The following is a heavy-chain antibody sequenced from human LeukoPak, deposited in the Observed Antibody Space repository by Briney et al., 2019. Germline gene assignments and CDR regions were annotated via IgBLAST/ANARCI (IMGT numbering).Heavy chain of an antibody. CDR1: GGTFSRFY. J-gene: IGHJ3*02. D-gene: IGHD2-15*01. CDR3: AIMFIRAYCSGGGCYEHAFDI. CDR2: IYYSGSS. V-gene: IGHV4-59*08. Sequence: SETLSLTCTVSGGTFSRFYWSWIRQPPEKGLEWIGYIYYSGSSNYNPSLKSRVTISVDTSKNQFSLKLRSVTAADTAVYYCAIMFIRAYCSGGGCYEHAFDIWGQGTMVTVSS.